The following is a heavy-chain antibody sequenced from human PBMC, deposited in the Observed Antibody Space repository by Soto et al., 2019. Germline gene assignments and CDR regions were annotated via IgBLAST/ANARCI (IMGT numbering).Heavy chain of an antibody. J-gene: IGHJ6*03. CDR3: ARDDVYCGGGRCYGVPMDV. CDR1: GFTVSSNY. Sequence: GVSLRLSFAAPGFTVSSNYMSWVRQPPGKGPEWVALINSGGNTYYAESVKGRFTISRDSSKNTLDLQLNSLRAEDTAVYYCARDDVYCGGGRCYGVPMDVWGKGTTVTVSS. D-gene: IGHD2-15*01. V-gene: IGHV3-66*01. CDR2: INSGGNT.